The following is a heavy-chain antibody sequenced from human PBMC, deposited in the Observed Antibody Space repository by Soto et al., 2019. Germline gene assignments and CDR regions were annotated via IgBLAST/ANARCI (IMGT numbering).Heavy chain of an antibody. V-gene: IGHV4-39*01. CDR3: ARRVGIAAAGTGYYYYYMDV. J-gene: IGHJ6*03. CDR2: IYYSGST. D-gene: IGHD6-13*01. CDR1: GGSISSSSYY. Sequence: SETLSLTCTVSGGSISSSSYYWGWIRQPPGKGLEWIGSIYYSGSTYYNPSLKSRVTISVDTSKNQFSLKLSSVTAADTAVYYCARRVGIAAAGTGYYYYYMDVWGKGTTVTVSS.